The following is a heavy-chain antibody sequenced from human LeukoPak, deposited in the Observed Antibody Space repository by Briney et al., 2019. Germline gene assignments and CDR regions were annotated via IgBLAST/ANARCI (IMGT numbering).Heavy chain of an antibody. CDR3: ASPGGIVGRRNVYDL. D-gene: IGHD6-6*01. J-gene: IGHJ3*01. V-gene: IGHV3-74*01. Sequence: GGSLRLSCAASGLTFSTYWMHWVRQAPGKGLVWVSRISSDGSNTIYADSVKGRFTISRDNAKNTVYLQMNSLRAEDTAVYYCASPGGIVGRRNVYDLWGQGTMVTVFS. CDR2: ISSDGSNT. CDR1: GLTFSTYW.